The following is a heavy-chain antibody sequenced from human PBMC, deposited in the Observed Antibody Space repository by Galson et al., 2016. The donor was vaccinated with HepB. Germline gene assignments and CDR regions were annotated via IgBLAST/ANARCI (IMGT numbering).Heavy chain of an antibody. J-gene: IGHJ6*02. CDR2: IYSGSST. D-gene: IGHD6-13*01. CDR3: AKTHLTSSWSLNHHYGMDV. Sequence: SLRLSCAASGFSVSNNYMSWVRQAPGKGLEWVSIIYSGSSTYHADSVRGRFTISRNNSKNTLYVQMSSLRADDTAVYYCAKTHLTSSWSLNHHYGMDVWGQGTTVTVSS. CDR1: GFSVSNNY. V-gene: IGHV3-53*01.